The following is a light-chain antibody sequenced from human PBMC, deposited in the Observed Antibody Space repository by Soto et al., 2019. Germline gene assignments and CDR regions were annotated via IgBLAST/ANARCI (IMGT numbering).Light chain of an antibody. CDR2: SNN. CDR3: AAWDDSLHGLV. Sequence: QSVLTQPPSASGTPGQRVTISSSGSNSNIGSNTVSNTVRWYQQVPGTAPKVLIYSNNQRPSGVPDRFSGSKSGTSASLAISGLQSEDEADYYCAAWDDSLHGLVFGGGTKLTVL. V-gene: IGLV1-44*01. CDR1: NSNIGSNTVSNT. J-gene: IGLJ3*02.